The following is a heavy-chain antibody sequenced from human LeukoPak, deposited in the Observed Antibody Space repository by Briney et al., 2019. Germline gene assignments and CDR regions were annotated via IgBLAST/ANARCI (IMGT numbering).Heavy chain of an antibody. J-gene: IGHJ4*02. D-gene: IGHD4-23*01. CDR2: ISVSGGST. V-gene: IGHV3-23*01. CDR1: GFTFSSYA. CDR3: AKGYGGTDY. Sequence: GGSLRLACAAFGFTFSSYAMSWVRQAPGKGLEWVSAISVSGGSTYYADSVKGRFTISRDNSKNTLYLQTNSLRAEDTAVYYCAKGYGGTDYWGQGTLVTVSS.